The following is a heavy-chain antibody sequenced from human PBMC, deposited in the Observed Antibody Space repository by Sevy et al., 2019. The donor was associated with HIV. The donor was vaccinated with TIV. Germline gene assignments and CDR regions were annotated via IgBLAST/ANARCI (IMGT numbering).Heavy chain of an antibody. V-gene: IGHV3-13*01. D-gene: IGHD3-10*01. CDR1: GFTFSSYD. CDR3: AKVAAGGFDY. Sequence: GGSLRLSCAASGFTFSSYDMHWVRQATGRGLEWVSAIGTAGDTYYPGSVKGRFTISRENAKNSLYLKMNSLRVGDTAVYYCAKVAAGGFDYWGQGTLVTVSS. J-gene: IGHJ4*02. CDR2: IGTAGDT.